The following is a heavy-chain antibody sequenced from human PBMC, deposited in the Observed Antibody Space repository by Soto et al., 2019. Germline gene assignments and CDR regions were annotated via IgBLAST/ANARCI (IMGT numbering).Heavy chain of an antibody. Sequence: EVQLVESGGGLVKPGGSLRLSCAASGFTFSSYSMNWVRQAPGKGLEWVSSISSSSSYIYYADSVKGRFTISRDNAKNSLYLQMNSLRAEDTAVYYCARDRYSSGWGDGMDVWGQGTTVTVSS. V-gene: IGHV3-21*01. J-gene: IGHJ6*02. CDR1: GFTFSSYS. CDR3: ARDRYSSGWGDGMDV. CDR2: ISSSSSYI. D-gene: IGHD6-19*01.